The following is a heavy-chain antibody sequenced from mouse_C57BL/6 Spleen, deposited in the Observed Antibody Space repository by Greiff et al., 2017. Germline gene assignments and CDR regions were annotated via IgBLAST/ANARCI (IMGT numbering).Heavy chain of an antibody. CDR2: IDPSDSYT. CDR1: GYTFTSYW. CDR3: ASRETTTVPFDY. Sequence: VQLQQPGAELVMPGASVKLSCKASGYTFTSYWMHWVKQRPGQGLEWIGEIDPSDSYTNYNQKFKGKSTLTVDKSSSTAYMPLSSLTSEDSAVYYCASRETTTVPFDYWGQGTTLTVSS. D-gene: IGHD1-1*01. V-gene: IGHV1-69*01. J-gene: IGHJ2*01.